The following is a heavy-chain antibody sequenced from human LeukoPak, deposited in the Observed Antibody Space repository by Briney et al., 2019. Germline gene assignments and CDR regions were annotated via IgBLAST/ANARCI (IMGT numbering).Heavy chain of an antibody. J-gene: IGHJ3*02. V-gene: IGHV4-39*01. D-gene: IGHD2-15*01. CDR3: AKGVVDDAFDI. Sequence: SETLSLSCTVSGGSISSSSYYFGCARQPPRRGLEWMGSIYYSGSTYYNPSLKSRLTISVDTSKNQFSLKLSSVTGADTAVYYCAKGVVDDAFDIWGQGTMVSVSS. CDR2: IYYSGST. CDR1: GGSISSSSYY.